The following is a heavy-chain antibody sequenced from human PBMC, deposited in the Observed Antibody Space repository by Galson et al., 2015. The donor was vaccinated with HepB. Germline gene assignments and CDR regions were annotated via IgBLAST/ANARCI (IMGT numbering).Heavy chain of an antibody. CDR2: ISYDGSNK. J-gene: IGHJ6*03. CDR1: GFTFSSYG. V-gene: IGHV3-30*18. D-gene: IGHD3-3*01. Sequence: SLRLSCAASGFTFSSYGMHWVRQAPGKGLEWVAVISYDGSNKYYADSVKGRFTISRDNSKNTLYLQMNSLRAEDTAVYYCAKSPPPVLRFLGDYYMDVWGKGTTVTVSS. CDR3: AKSPPPVLRFLGDYYMDV.